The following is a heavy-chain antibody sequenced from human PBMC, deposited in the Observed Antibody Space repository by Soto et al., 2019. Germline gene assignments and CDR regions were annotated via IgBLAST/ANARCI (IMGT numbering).Heavy chain of an antibody. D-gene: IGHD2-2*01. Sequence: EVQLVESGGGLVQPGGSLRLSCAASGFTFSSYWMHWVRQAPGKGLVWVSRINSDGSSTSYADSVKGRFTISRDNAKNTLYLQMNSLGAEDTAVYYCAREGPTSSTSCYMDVWGKGTTVTVSS. CDR1: GFTFSSYW. J-gene: IGHJ6*03. CDR2: INSDGSST. CDR3: AREGPTSSTSCYMDV. V-gene: IGHV3-74*01.